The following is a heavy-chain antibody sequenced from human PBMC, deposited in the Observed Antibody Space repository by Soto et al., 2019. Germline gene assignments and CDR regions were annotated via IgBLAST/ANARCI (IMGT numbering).Heavy chain of an antibody. D-gene: IGHD1-26*01. Sequence: QITLKESGPTLVKPTQTLTLTCTFSGFSLSTSGVGVGWIRQPPGKALEWLALIYWDDDKRYRSSLKSRLTITKDTSKNQVVLTMTNMEPVDTATYYCARRSRGTYPDMYYFGYWGQGTLVTVSS. CDR1: GFSLSTSGVG. CDR2: IYWDDDK. V-gene: IGHV2-5*02. J-gene: IGHJ4*02. CDR3: ARRSRGTYPDMYYFGY.